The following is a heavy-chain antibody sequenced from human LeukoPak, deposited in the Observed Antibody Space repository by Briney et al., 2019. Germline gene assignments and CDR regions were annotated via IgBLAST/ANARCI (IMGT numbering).Heavy chain of an antibody. CDR1: GFTFSSYE. CDR3: ARVRRDYYGSGSSYYYYGMDV. J-gene: IGHJ6*02. Sequence: PGGSLRLSCAASGFTFSSYEMNWVRQAPGKGLEWVSYISSSGSTIYYADSVKGRFTISRDNAENSLYLQMNSLRAEDTAVYYCARVRRDYYGSGSSYYYYGMDVWGQGTTVTVSS. CDR2: ISSSGSTI. V-gene: IGHV3-48*03. D-gene: IGHD3-10*01.